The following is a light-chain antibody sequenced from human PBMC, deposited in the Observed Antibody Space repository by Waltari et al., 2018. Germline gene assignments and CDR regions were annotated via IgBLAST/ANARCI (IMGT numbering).Light chain of an antibody. V-gene: IGKV1-5*03. CDR3: QQYSTYPYT. CDR2: KSS. Sequence: DIRMTQSPSTLSASVEDRVTITCRASQSVRTYLAWYQQKPGRAPKLLMFKSSTLQTGFPAKVSCSGSGTEFSLTISSLQPDDFATYYCQQYSTYPYTFGQGTEVEIK. CDR1: QSVRTY. J-gene: IGKJ2*01.